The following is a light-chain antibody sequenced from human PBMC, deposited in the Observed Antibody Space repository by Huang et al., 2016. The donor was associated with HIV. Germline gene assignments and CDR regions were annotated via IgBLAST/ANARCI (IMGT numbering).Light chain of an antibody. CDR1: QDISNY. J-gene: IGKJ4*01. CDR2: GAS. V-gene: IGKV1-9*01. CDR3: QQLNSYPLT. Sequence: IHLTQSPSSLSAFVGDRVTITCRASQDISNYLAWYQLKPGMVPKLLIYGASTLQGGVPSRFSDTGSGADFTLTISSLQPEDFATYFCQQLNSYPLTFGGGTKVEIK.